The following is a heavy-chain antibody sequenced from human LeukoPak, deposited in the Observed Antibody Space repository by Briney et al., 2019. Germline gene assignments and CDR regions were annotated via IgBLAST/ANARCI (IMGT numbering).Heavy chain of an antibody. CDR1: GFTFSSYA. V-gene: IGHV3-23*01. J-gene: IGHJ6*02. CDR2: ISGSGGST. Sequence: PGGSLRLSCAASGFTFSSYAMSWVRQAPGKGLEWVSAISGSGGSTYYADSVKGRFTTSRDNSKNTLYLQMNSLRAEDTAAYYCAKVVRNYYGMDVWGQGTTVTVSS. CDR3: AKVVRNYYGMDV.